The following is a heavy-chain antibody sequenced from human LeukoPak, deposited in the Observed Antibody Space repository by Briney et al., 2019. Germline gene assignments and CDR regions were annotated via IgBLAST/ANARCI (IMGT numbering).Heavy chain of an antibody. CDR3: ARSWNSGYPPDY. Sequence: GGSLRLSCVASGFTFSSYSMKWVRQAPGKGLEWVSSISSSSSYIDYADSVKGRFTISRDNSKNTLYLQMNSLRAEDTAVYYCARSWNSGYPPDYWGQGTLVTVSS. V-gene: IGHV3-21*01. J-gene: IGHJ4*02. CDR2: ISSSSSYI. D-gene: IGHD5-12*01. CDR1: GFTFSSYS.